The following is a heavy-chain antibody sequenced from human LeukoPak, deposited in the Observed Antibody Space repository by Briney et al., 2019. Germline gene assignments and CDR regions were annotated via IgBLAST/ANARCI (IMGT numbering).Heavy chain of an antibody. J-gene: IGHJ4*02. CDR1: GFTFSSYW. V-gene: IGHV3-48*02. CDR3: VRDGEEGQLLVVAKY. D-gene: IGHD6-13*01. Sequence: QPGGSLRLSCAASGFTFSSYWMHGVRQAPGXGLEWVSYISSTSSTKYYADSVKGRFTISRDNAKNTLFLQMNSLRDDDTAVYYCVRDGEEGQLLVVAKYWGQGTLVTVSS. CDR2: ISSTSSTK.